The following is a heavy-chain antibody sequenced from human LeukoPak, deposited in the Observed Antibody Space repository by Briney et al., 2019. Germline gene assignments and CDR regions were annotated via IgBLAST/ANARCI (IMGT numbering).Heavy chain of an antibody. CDR1: GGSISSSTYY. CDR3: ARHLFGSGYYPDY. Sequence: SETLSLTCSVSGGSISSSTYYWGWIRQPPGKGLEWIGTIYYSGSTYYSTSLKTRVTISVDTSKEQFSLNLSSVTAADTAVYYCARHLFGSGYYPDYWGRGTLVTVSS. D-gene: IGHD3-22*01. J-gene: IGHJ4*02. V-gene: IGHV4-39*01. CDR2: IYYSGST.